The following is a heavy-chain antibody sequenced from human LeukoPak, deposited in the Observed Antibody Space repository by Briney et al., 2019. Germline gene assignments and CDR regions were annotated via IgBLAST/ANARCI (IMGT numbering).Heavy chain of an antibody. Sequence: PGGSLRLSCAASGFTFSSYAMSWVRQAPGKGLEWVSAISGSGGSTCYADSVKGRFTISRDNSKNTLYLQMNSLRAEDTAVYYCATGDSSGYYAVDYWGQGTLVTVSS. J-gene: IGHJ4*02. V-gene: IGHV3-23*01. CDR1: GFTFSSYA. D-gene: IGHD3-22*01. CDR3: ATGDSSGYYAVDY. CDR2: ISGSGGST.